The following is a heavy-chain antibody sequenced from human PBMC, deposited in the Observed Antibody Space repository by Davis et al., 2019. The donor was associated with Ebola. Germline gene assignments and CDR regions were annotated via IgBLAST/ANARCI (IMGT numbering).Heavy chain of an antibody. CDR3: ARGSTVTSLHNWFDP. D-gene: IGHD4-11*01. CDR1: GFTFSSYW. CDR2: INSDGSST. V-gene: IGHV3-74*01. J-gene: IGHJ5*02. Sequence: GESLKISCAASGFTFSSYWMHWVRQAPRKGLVWVSRINSDGSSTSYADSVKGRFTISRDNAKNTLYLQMNSLRAEDTAVYYCARGSTVTSLHNWFDPWGQGTLVTVSS.